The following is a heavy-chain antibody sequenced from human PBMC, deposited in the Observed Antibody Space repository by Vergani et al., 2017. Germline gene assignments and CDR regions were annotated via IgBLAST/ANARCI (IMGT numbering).Heavy chain of an antibody. CDR1: GYTFSNYY. D-gene: IGHD3-9*01. V-gene: IGHV1-46*03. J-gene: IGHJ4*03. Sequence: QVQVVQPGAEVKKSGASVKVSCKTSGYTFSNYYMHWVRQAPGQGLEWMGIINPSGGHTNYAQKFQGRVTMTRDTSTSTVYMELSSLRSEDTAIYYCARGDYSILTGYRYWGQGTLVTVSA. CDR3: ARGDYSILTGYRY. CDR2: INPSGGHT.